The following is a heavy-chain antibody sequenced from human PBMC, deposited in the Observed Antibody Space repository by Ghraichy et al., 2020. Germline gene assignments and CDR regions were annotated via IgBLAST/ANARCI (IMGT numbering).Heavy chain of an antibody. V-gene: IGHV4-31*03. CDR3: ARGRLGSNWGKLNYFDY. J-gene: IGHJ4*02. CDR2: IYYSGST. CDR1: GGSISSGGYY. Sequence: SETLSLTCTVSGGSISSGGYYWSWIRQHPGKGLEWIGYIYYSGSTYYNPSLKSRVTISVDTSKNQFSLKLSSVTAADTAVYYCARGRLGSNWGKLNYFDYWGQGTLVTVSS. D-gene: IGHD7-27*01.